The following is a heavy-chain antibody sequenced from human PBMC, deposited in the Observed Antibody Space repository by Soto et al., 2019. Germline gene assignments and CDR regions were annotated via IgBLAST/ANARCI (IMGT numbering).Heavy chain of an antibody. CDR2: IDNGGSST. D-gene: IGHD4-17*01. CDR1: GFTFSSYV. Sequence: EVQLVESGGGLVQPGGSLRLSCAASGFTFSSYVMQWVRQAPGKGLVWVSRIDNGGSSTSYADSVKGRFTISRDNAKNTVYLEMNSLRAEDTAVYYCARDGDFVVDYWGQGTLVTVSS. J-gene: IGHJ4*02. CDR3: ARDGDFVVDY. V-gene: IGHV3-74*01.